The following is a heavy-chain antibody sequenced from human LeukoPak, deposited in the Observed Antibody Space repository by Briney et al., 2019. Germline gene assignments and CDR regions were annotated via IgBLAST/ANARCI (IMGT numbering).Heavy chain of an antibody. V-gene: IGHV4-59*01. CDR1: GGSISSYY. CDR2: IYYSGST. Sequence: SETLSLTCTVSGGSISSYYWSWIRQPPGKGLEWIGYIYYSGSTNYNPSLKSRVTISVDTSKNQFSLKLSSVTAADTAVYYCARTDQYSKSYYYYYYMDVWGKGTTVTVSS. D-gene: IGHD6-13*01. CDR3: ARTDQYSKSYYYYYYMDV. J-gene: IGHJ6*03.